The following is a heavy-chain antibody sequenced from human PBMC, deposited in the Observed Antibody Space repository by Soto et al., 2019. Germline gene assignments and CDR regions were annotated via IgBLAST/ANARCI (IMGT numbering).Heavy chain of an antibody. J-gene: IGHJ5*02. V-gene: IGHV1-58*01. D-gene: IGHD3-22*01. CDR3: AADWHYYDSSGYRYNWFDP. CDR2: IVVGSGNT. Sequence: EASVKVSCKASGFTFTSSAVQLVRQARGQRLEWIGWIVVGSGNTNYAQKFQERVTITRDMSTSTAYMELSSLRSEDTAVYYCAADWHYYDSSGYRYNWFDPWGQGTLVTVSS. CDR1: GFTFTSSA.